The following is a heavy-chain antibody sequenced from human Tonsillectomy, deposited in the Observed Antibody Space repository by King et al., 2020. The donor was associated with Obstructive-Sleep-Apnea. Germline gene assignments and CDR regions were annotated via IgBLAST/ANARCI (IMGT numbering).Heavy chain of an antibody. CDR3: ARAVGATSTNNFDY. CDR2: IYYSGST. Sequence: VQLQESGPGLVKPSETLSLTCTVSGGSISSYYWSWIRQPPGKGLEWIGYIYYSGSTNYNPSLKSRVTISVDTSKNQFSLTLSSVTAAETAVYYCARAVGATSTNNFDYWGQGTLVTVSS. CDR1: GGSISSYY. V-gene: IGHV4-59*01. J-gene: IGHJ4*02. D-gene: IGHD1-26*01.